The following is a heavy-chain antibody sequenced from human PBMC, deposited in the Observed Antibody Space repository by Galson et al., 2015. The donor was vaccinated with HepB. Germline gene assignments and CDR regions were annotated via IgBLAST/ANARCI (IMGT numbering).Heavy chain of an antibody. CDR2: INPNSGGT. D-gene: IGHD3-10*01. CDR3: ARDLGRQRITMVRDTE. CDR1: GYTFTGYY. Sequence: SVKVSCKASGYTFTGYYMHWVRQAPGQGLEWMGWINPNSGGTNYAQKFQGRVTMTRDTSISTAYMELSRLRSDDTAVYYCARDLGRQRITMVRDTEWGQGTLVTVSS. J-gene: IGHJ4*02. V-gene: IGHV1-2*02.